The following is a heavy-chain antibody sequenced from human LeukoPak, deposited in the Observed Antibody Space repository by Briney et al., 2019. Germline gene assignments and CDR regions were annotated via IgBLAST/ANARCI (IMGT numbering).Heavy chain of an antibody. CDR1: GYTFTAYY. CDR3: ARDNGYSYGFPFDY. J-gene: IGHJ4*02. D-gene: IGHD5-18*01. Sequence: ASVKVSCKATGYTFTAYYMHWVRQAPGQGLEWMGWINPNSGGTNYAQKFQGRVTMTRDTSISTAYMELSRLRSDDTAVYYCARDNGYSYGFPFDYWGQGTLVTVSS. V-gene: IGHV1-2*02. CDR2: INPNSGGT.